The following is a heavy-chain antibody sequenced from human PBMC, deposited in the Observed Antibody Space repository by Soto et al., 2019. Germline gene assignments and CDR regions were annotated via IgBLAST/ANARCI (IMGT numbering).Heavy chain of an antibody. CDR2: IYYSGST. Sequence: SETLSLTCTVSGGSISSYYWSWIRQPPGKGLEWIGYIYYSGSTNYNPSLKSRVTISVDTSKNQFSLKLSSVTAADTAVYYCARHAQNDFWSGYYGMLDYWGQGTQVTVSS. CDR1: GGSISSYY. CDR3: ARHAQNDFWSGYYGMLDY. D-gene: IGHD3-3*01. V-gene: IGHV4-59*08. J-gene: IGHJ4*02.